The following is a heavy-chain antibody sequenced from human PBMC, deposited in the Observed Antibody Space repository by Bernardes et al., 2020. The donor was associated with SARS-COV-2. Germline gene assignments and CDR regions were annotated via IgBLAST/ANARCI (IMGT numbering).Heavy chain of an antibody. CDR3: ARVRDRILGVVINYYFDS. J-gene: IGHJ4*02. CDR1: GDTFSSYA. D-gene: IGHD3-3*02. CDR2: FVPPFDRA. Sequence: SVKVSCKTPGDTFSSYALSWVRQAPGQGLELMGIFVPPFDRADTIQKFKGRLTVTADKSTSTVYMELNSLRSEDTAVYYCARVRDRILGVVINYYFDSWGQGTLVTVSS. V-gene: IGHV1-69*04.